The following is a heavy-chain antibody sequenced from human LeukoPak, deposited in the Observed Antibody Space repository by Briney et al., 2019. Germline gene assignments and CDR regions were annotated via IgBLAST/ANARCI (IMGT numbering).Heavy chain of an antibody. J-gene: IGHJ5*02. CDR1: GGSFSGHY. D-gene: IGHD6-19*01. Sequence: SETLSLTCAVYGGSFSGHYWSWIRQPPGKGLEWIGEINHSGSTNYNPSLKSRVTISVDTSKNQFSLKLSSVTAADTAVYYCARGTSSGWYLSRGNWFDPWGQGTLVTVSS. CDR3: ARGTSSGWYLSRGNWFDP. V-gene: IGHV4-34*01. CDR2: INHSGST.